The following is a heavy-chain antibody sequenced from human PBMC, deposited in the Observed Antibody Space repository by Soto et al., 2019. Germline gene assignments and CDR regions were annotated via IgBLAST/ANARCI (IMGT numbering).Heavy chain of an antibody. CDR1: GGTFSSYA. V-gene: IGHV1-69*06. J-gene: IGHJ4*02. Sequence: SVKVSCKASGGTFSSYAISWVRQAPGQGLEWMGGIIPIFGTANYAQRFQGRVTITADKSTSTAYMELSSLRSEDTAVYYCARMGDDSSGYYYGGWGQGTLVTVSS. CDR3: ARMGDDSSGYYYGG. CDR2: IIPIFGTA. D-gene: IGHD3-22*01.